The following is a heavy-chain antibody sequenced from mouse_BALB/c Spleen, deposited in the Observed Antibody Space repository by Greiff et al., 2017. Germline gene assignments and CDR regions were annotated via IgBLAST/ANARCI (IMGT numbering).Heavy chain of an antibody. V-gene: IGHV5-15*02. Sequence: DVKLVESGGGLVQPGGSRKLSCAASGFTFSDYGMAWVRQAPGKGPEWVAFISNLAYSIYYADTVTGRFTISRENAKNTLYLEMSSLRSEDTAMYYCARVGYGNLYAMDYWGQGTSVTVSS. CDR3: ARVGYGNLYAMDY. CDR1: GFTFSDYG. D-gene: IGHD2-10*02. J-gene: IGHJ4*01. CDR2: ISNLAYSI.